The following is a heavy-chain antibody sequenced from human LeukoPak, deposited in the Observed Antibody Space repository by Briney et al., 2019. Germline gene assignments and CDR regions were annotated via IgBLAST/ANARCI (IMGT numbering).Heavy chain of an antibody. Sequence: GGSLRLSCAASGFSFSSYNFNWVRQAPGRGLEWISYISVSSKTIYYADSVKGRFTISRDNSKNTLYLQMNSLRAEDTAVYYCAKDDKRRSGSLGGWDYWGQGTLVTVSS. D-gene: IGHD1-26*01. CDR3: AKDDKRRSGSLGGWDY. J-gene: IGHJ4*02. CDR2: ISVSSKTI. V-gene: IGHV3-48*01. CDR1: GFSFSSYN.